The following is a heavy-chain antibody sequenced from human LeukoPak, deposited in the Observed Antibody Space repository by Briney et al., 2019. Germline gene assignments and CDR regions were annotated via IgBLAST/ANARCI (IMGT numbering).Heavy chain of an antibody. D-gene: IGHD3-3*01. CDR3: TTGGVVYYYHGMDV. V-gene: IGHV3-15*01. CDR1: GFTFSNAW. CDR2: IKSKTDGGTT. J-gene: IGHJ6*02. Sequence: GGSLRLSCAASGFTFSNAWMSWVRQAPGKGLEWVGRIKSKTDGGTTDYAAPVKGRFIISRDDSKNTLYLQMNSLKTEDTAVYYCTTGGVVYYYHGMDVWGQGTTVTVS.